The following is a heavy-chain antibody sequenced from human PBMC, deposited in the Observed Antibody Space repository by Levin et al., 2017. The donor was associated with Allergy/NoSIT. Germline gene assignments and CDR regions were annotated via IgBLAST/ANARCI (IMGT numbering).Heavy chain of an antibody. D-gene: IGHD3-22*01. J-gene: IGHJ4*02. CDR1: GDSINNKSYY. Sequence: GSLRLSCTVSGDSINNKSYYWGWIRQPPGKGLEWIGTIYYTGTTYYNPSLKSLAIISVDTSKNQFSLKLGSVTAAATAVYYCATALARNYYDRSGYYRDYWGQGTQVTVSS. V-gene: IGHV4-39*07. CDR3: ATALARNYYDRSGYYRDY. CDR2: IYYTGTT.